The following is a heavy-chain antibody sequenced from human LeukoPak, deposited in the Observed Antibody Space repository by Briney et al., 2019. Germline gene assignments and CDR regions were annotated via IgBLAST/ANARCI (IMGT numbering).Heavy chain of an antibody. CDR1: GGSFSGYY. J-gene: IGHJ4*02. CDR3: ARAQRTRYSSGWYVY. V-gene: IGHV4-34*01. D-gene: IGHD6-19*01. CDR2: INHSGST. Sequence: SETLSLTCAVYGGSFSGYYWSWIRQPPGKGLEWIGEINHSGSTNYNPSLKSRVTISVDTSKNQFSLKLSSVTAADTAVYYCARAQRTRYSSGWYVYWGQGTLVTVSS.